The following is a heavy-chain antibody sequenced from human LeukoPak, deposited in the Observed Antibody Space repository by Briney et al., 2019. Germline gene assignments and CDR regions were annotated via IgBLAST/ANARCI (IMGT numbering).Heavy chain of an antibody. CDR1: GGTFSSYA. CDR3: GRELAAAGTVPYYFDY. D-gene: IGHD6-13*01. V-gene: IGHV1-69*04. J-gene: IGHJ4*02. Sequence: ASVKVSCKASGGTFSSYAINWVRQAPGQGLEWMGRIIPILGIPNYAQKFQGRVTITADKSTSTACMELSSLRSEDTAVYYCGRELAAAGTVPYYFDYWGQGTLVTVSS. CDR2: IIPILGIP.